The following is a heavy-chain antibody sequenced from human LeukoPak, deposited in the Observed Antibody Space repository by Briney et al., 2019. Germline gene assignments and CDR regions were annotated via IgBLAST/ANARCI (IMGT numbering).Heavy chain of an antibody. J-gene: IGHJ4*02. CDR1: GFTFSDYH. Sequence: GGSLRLSCAASGFTFSDYHMSWIRQAPGKGLEWVSYISSSGSTIYYADSVKGRFTISRDNAKNSLYLQMNSLRAEDTAVYYCASRPYSSSWYFDYWGQGTLVTVSS. V-gene: IGHV3-11*01. CDR2: ISSSGSTI. D-gene: IGHD6-13*01. CDR3: ASRPYSSSWYFDY.